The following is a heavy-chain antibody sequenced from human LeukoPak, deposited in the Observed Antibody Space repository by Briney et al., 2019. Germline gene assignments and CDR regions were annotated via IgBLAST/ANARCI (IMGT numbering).Heavy chain of an antibody. CDR3: ARELWDIVVVVAATTFDY. CDR2: IYYSGST. J-gene: IGHJ4*02. D-gene: IGHD2-15*01. Sequence: SETLSLTCTVSGGSISSSSYYWGWLRQPPGKGLEWIGSIYYSGSTYYNPSLKSRVTISVDTSKNQFSLKLSSVTAADTAVYYCARELWDIVVVVAATTFDYWGQGTLVTVSS. V-gene: IGHV4-39*02. CDR1: GGSISSSSYY.